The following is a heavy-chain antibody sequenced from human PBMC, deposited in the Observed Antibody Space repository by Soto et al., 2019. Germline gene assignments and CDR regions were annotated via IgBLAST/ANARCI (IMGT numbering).Heavy chain of an antibody. J-gene: IGHJ3*02. CDR2: IYWDDDK. D-gene: IGHD2-15*01. Sequence: QITLKESGPPLVKPTQTLTLTCTFSGFSLSTSGVGVGWIRQPPGKALEWLALIYWDDDKRYSPSLKSRLTITKDTSKNQVVLTMTNMDPVDTATYYCAHRCVGGSCYSSAFDIWGQGTMVTVSS. CDR1: GFSLSTSGVG. CDR3: AHRCVGGSCYSSAFDI. V-gene: IGHV2-5*02.